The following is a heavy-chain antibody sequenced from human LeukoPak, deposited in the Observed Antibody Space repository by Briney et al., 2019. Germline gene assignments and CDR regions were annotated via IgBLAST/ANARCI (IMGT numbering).Heavy chain of an antibody. Sequence: GGSLRLSCAASGFTFSSYGMHWVRQAPGKGLEWVAFIRYDGSNKYYADSVKGRFTISRDNSKNTLYLQMNSLRAEDTAMYYCAKGSCSSTSCYYNWFDPWGQGTLVTVSS. D-gene: IGHD2-2*01. J-gene: IGHJ5*02. CDR1: GFTFSSYG. CDR3: AKGSCSSTSCYYNWFDP. CDR2: IRYDGSNK. V-gene: IGHV3-30*02.